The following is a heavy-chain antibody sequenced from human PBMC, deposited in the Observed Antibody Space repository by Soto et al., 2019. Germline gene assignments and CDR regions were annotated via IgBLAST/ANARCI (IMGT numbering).Heavy chain of an antibody. V-gene: IGHV1-3*01. D-gene: IGHD3-22*01. J-gene: IGHJ5*02. Sequence: ASVKVSCKASGYTFTSYAMHWVRQAPGQRLEWMGWINAGNGNTKYSQKFQGRVTITRDTSASTAYMELSSLRSEDTAVYYCARSSTYYYDSSGYYAPSWFDPWGQGTLVTVS. CDR2: INAGNGNT. CDR1: GYTFTSYA. CDR3: ARSSTYYYDSSGYYAPSWFDP.